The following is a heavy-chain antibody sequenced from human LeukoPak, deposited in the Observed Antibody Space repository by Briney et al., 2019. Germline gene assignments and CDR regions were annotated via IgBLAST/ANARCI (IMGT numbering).Heavy chain of an antibody. J-gene: IGHJ4*02. CDR2: INPNSGGT. CDR1: GYTFTGYY. V-gene: IGHV1-2*02. D-gene: IGHD3-22*01. CDR3: ARVGLDDSSNDFDY. Sequence: ASVKVSCKASGYTFTGYYMHWVRQAPGQGLEWMGWINPNSGGTNHAQKFQGRVTMTRDTSISTAYMELSRLRSDDTAVYYCARVGLDDSSNDFDYWGQGTLVTVSS.